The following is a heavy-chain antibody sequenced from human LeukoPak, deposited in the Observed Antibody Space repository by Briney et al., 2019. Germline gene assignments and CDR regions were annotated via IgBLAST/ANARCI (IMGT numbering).Heavy chain of an antibody. V-gene: IGHV1-2*02. J-gene: IGHJ6*02. CDR2: CNPNSGGT. Sequence: GASETVSFKTSGYTVTGYYLHWVRQSPGQGPEWRVWCNPNSGGTNYAQKFQGRVTMTRDTSLSTAYVELSRLRSDDTAVYCYAGLPTGTNGGMDVWGQGTTVTVSS. CDR3: AGLPTGTNGGMDV. D-gene: IGHD1-1*01. CDR1: GYTVTGYY.